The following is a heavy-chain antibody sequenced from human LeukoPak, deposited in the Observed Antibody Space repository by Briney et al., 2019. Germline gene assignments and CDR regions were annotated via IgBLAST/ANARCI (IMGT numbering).Heavy chain of an antibody. D-gene: IGHD3-10*01. Sequence: GGSLRLSCAASGFTFSSYWMHWVRQAPGKGLVWVSRINGDGSTTIYADSVKGRFTISRDNAKNSLYLQMNSLRDEDTAVYYCARAYHYGSGYGMDVWGQGTTVTVSS. CDR3: ARAYHYGSGYGMDV. J-gene: IGHJ6*02. V-gene: IGHV3-74*01. CDR2: INGDGSTT. CDR1: GFTFSSYW.